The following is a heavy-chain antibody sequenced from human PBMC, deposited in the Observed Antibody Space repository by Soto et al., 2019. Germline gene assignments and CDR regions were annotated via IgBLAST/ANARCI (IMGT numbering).Heavy chain of an antibody. J-gene: IGHJ6*02. Sequence: GGSLRLSCAASGFTFSSYLMSWVRQSPGKGLEWVANIKQDGSEKYYVDSVKGRFTISRDNAKNSLYLQMNSLRAEDTAVYYCARFKQLPTYYYYGMDVWGQGTTVTVSS. D-gene: IGHD6-13*01. V-gene: IGHV3-7*01. CDR1: GFTFSSYL. CDR2: IKQDGSEK. CDR3: ARFKQLPTYYYYGMDV.